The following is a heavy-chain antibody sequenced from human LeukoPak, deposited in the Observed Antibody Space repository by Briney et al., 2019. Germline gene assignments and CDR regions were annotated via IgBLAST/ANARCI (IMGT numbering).Heavy chain of an antibody. V-gene: IGHV1-2*02. D-gene: IGHD3-3*01. CDR2: INPNSGGT. J-gene: IGHJ6*03. CDR3: ARSPSLDDFWSGYYQGSDYYYYMDV. Sequence: ASVKASCKASGYTFTRSFMTWVRRSPGQGLKWWGWINPNSGGTSYAQKFQGRVTMTRDTSISTAYMELSRLRSDDTAVYYCARSPSLDDFWSGYYQGSDYYYYMDVWGKGTTVTVSS. CDR1: GYTFTRSF.